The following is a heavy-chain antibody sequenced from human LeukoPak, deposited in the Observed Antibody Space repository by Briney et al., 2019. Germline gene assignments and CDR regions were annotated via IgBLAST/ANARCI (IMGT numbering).Heavy chain of an antibody. CDR3: AKIGIQLWLYFDY. D-gene: IGHD5-18*01. CDR2: ISGSGGST. Sequence: GGSLRLSCAASGFTFNNYWMHWVRQAPGKGLEWVSAISGSGGSTYYADSVKGRFTISRDNSKNTLYLQMNSLRAEDTAVYYCAKIGIQLWLYFDYWGQGTLVTVSS. J-gene: IGHJ4*02. CDR1: GFTFNNYW. V-gene: IGHV3-23*01.